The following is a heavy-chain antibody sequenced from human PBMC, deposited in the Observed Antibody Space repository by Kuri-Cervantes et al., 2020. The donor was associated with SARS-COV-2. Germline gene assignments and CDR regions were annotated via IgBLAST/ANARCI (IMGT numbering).Heavy chain of an antibody. CDR1: GFTFSSYG. Sequence: GGSLRLSCAASGFTFSSYGTHWVRQAPGKGLEWVAVIWYDGSNKYYSDSVKGRFTISRDNSKNTLYLQMNSLRAEDTAVYYCASPGYSSSWQKRRGKRNYYYCMDVWGQGTTVTVSS. CDR2: IWYDGSNK. V-gene: IGHV3-33*01. CDR3: ASPGYSSSWQKRRGKRNYYYCMDV. J-gene: IGHJ6*02. D-gene: IGHD6-13*01.